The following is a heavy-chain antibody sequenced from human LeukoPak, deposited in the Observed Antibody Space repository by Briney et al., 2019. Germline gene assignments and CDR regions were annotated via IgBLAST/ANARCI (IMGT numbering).Heavy chain of an antibody. CDR3: AKDSPRGYSYGNFDY. CDR2: ISGSGGST. Sequence: TGGSLRLSCAVSGFTFSSYAMSWVRQAPGKGLEWASGISGSGGSTYYADSVKGRFTISRDNSKNTLYLQMNSLRAEDTAVYYCAKDSPRGYSYGNFDYWGQGTLVTVSS. J-gene: IGHJ4*02. V-gene: IGHV3-23*01. CDR1: GFTFSSYA. D-gene: IGHD5-18*01.